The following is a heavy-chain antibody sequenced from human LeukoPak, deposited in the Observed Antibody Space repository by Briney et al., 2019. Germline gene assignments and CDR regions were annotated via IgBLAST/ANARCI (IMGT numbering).Heavy chain of an antibody. CDR3: AKDSYSRGDY. CDR1: GLTFSSHW. D-gene: IGHD6-13*01. J-gene: IGHJ4*02. V-gene: IGHV3-7*01. Sequence: GGSLRLSCAASGLTFSSHWMSWVRQAPGKGLEWVANIKQDGSVKTYPDSVKGRFTIARDNAKNSLYLQMNSLRAEDTAVYYCAKDSYSRGDYWGQGTLVTVSS. CDR2: IKQDGSVK.